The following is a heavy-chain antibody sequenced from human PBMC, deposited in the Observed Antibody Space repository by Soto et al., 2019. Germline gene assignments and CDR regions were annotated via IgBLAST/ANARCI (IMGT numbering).Heavy chain of an antibody. CDR1: GFIFSHAW. V-gene: IGHV3-15*07. CDR2: VKNNGGAT. CDR3: AADLGPAYNSNNWFDP. J-gene: IGHJ5*02. D-gene: IGHD6-13*01. Sequence: EVQLVESGGDLVKPGGSLRLSCAASGFIFSHAWFHWVRQPPGKGLELVGRVKNNGGATDYAASVKGRFTISRDDSNDTVYLQMSSLRTEHTAIYYCAADLGPAYNSNNWFDPWGQGTLVTVSS.